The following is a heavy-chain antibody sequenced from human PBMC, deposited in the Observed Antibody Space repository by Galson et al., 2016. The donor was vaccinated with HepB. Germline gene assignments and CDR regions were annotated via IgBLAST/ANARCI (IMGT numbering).Heavy chain of an antibody. J-gene: IGHJ4*02. CDR2: ICWSGHT. Sequence: SLRLSCAASGFTFSTSAMSWVRRAPGKGLEWVSGICWSGHTKFADSAKGRFTISRDNSKTTLYLQMNSLRVEDTAVYYYAKISVQYSYHYWGFDYWGQGTRDTVSS. D-gene: IGHD5-18*01. V-gene: IGHV3-23*01. CDR1: GFTFSTSA. CDR3: AKISVQYSYHYWGFDY.